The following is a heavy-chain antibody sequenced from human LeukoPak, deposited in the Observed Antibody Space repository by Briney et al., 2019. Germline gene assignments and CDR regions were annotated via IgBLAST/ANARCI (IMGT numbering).Heavy chain of an antibody. Sequence: GGSLRLSCEASGFILSNYGMHWVRQAPGKGLEWVALIWYHGSDENYADSVKGRFTISRDNTRNTLYLQINSLRAEDTAVYFCARVEYYYYMDVWGKGTTVTVSS. V-gene: IGHV3-33*01. CDR2: IWYHGSDE. CDR1: GFILSNYG. CDR3: ARVEYYYYMDV. D-gene: IGHD3-3*01. J-gene: IGHJ6*03.